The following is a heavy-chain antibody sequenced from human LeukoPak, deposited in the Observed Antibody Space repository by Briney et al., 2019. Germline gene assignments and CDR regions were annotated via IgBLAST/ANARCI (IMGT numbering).Heavy chain of an antibody. CDR2: INRNGGNT. Sequence: PGGSLRLSCAASGFTFDDYSMSWVRQAPGKGLEWVSAINRNGGNTGYADSVKGRFTISRDNAKNSLYLQMNSLRPEDTAMYYCARVTGEYGVVTQFDYWGQGTLVTVSS. J-gene: IGHJ4*02. CDR1: GFTFDDYS. D-gene: IGHD3-3*01. V-gene: IGHV3-20*04. CDR3: ARVTGEYGVVTQFDY.